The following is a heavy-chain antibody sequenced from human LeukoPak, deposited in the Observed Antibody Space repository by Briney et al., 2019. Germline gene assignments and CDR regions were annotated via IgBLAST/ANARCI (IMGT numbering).Heavy chain of an antibody. D-gene: IGHD6-13*01. J-gene: IGHJ4*02. CDR2: ISCDGSNK. CDR1: GFTFSSYG. Sequence: GGSLRLSCAASGFTFSSYGMHWVRQAPGKGLEWVAVISCDGSNKYYADSVKGRFTISRDNSKNTLYLQMNSLRAEDTAVYYCAKSPREAAAVVDYWGQGTLVTVSS. V-gene: IGHV3-30*18. CDR3: AKSPREAAAVVDY.